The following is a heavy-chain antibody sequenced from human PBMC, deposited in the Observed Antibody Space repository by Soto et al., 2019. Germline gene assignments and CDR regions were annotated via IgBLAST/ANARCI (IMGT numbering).Heavy chain of an antibody. D-gene: IGHD3-9*01. J-gene: IGHJ3*02. CDR3: AKHSGYDILTGYVDDAFDI. V-gene: IGHV3-23*01. Sequence: GGSPRLSCAASGFTFSSYAMSWVRQAPGKGLEWVSAISGSGGSTYYADSVKGRFTISRDNSKNTLYLQMNSLRAEDTAVYYCAKHSGYDILTGYVDDAFDIWGQGTMVTVSS. CDR1: GFTFSSYA. CDR2: ISGSGGST.